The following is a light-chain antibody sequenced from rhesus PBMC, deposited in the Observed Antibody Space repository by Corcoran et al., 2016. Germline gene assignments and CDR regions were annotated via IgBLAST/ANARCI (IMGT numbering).Light chain of an antibody. CDR1: QSVSRS. Sequence: QDILTQSPATLSMSLGERATLSCRASQSVSRSLAWYQQKPGQAPRLPNYGASNRATGIPDRFSGSGSGTDFSLTISSLEPEHVGVYPCYDRTCNYSFRQSTKV. CDR3: YDRTCNYS. V-gene: IGKV3-10*01. CDR2: GAS. J-gene: IGKJ2*01.